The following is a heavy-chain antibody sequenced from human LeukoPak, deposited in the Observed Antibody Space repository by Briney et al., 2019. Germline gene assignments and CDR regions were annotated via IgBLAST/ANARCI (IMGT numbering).Heavy chain of an antibody. CDR1: GGTFSSYA. V-gene: IGHV1-69*04. Sequence: SVKVSCKSSGGTFSSYAISWVRQAPGQGLEWMGRIIPILGIANYAQKFQGRVTIISDKSTSTAYMELSSLRSEDTAVYYCARSYRIFGVSHYGMDVWGQGTTVTVSS. J-gene: IGHJ6*02. CDR2: IIPILGIA. D-gene: IGHD3-3*01. CDR3: ARSYRIFGVSHYGMDV.